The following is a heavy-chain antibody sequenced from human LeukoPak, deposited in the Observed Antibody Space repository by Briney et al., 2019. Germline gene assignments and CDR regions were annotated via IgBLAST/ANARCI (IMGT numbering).Heavy chain of an antibody. D-gene: IGHD3-22*01. Sequence: ASVKVSCKASGDTFTTYDVNWVRQATGQGLEWMGWMNPNSGNTGYAQNFQGRVTMTRDTSISTAYMELSRLRSDDTAVYYCARARSKIVVVTNDAFDIWGQGTMVTVSS. CDR2: MNPNSGNT. V-gene: IGHV1-8*01. CDR3: ARARSKIVVVTNDAFDI. J-gene: IGHJ3*02. CDR1: GDTFTTYD.